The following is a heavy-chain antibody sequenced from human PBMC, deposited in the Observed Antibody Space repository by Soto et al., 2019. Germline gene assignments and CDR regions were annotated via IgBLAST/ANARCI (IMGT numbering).Heavy chain of an antibody. CDR2: IYYTGTT. V-gene: IGHV4-59*13. CDR1: GDSMSRYY. CDR3: AREALVTGPPNEDFFEH. Sequence: PSETLSLTCTVSGDSMSRYYWTWIRQLPGKGLECIGYIYYTGTTSYNPSLKSRVTISLDTSKNQFSLHLRSVTAADTAVYYCAREALVTGPPNEDFFEHWGQRILVTV. D-gene: IGHD1-1*01. J-gene: IGHJ1*01.